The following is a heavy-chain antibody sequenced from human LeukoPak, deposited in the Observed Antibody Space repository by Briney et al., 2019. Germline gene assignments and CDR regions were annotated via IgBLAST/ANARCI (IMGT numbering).Heavy chain of an antibody. D-gene: IGHD2-2*01. V-gene: IGHV3-23*01. CDR2: INSNGDEI. J-gene: IGHJ4*02. CDR1: GFTFSTYA. Sequence: GGSLRLSCAASGFTFSTYAMTWVRQAPGKGLEWVSGINSNGDEIYYADSVRGRFTISRDNSNNALYLQMNSLRAEDTAVYYCGRGYCSSTSCPIDYWGQGTLVTVSS. CDR3: GRGYCSSTSCPIDY.